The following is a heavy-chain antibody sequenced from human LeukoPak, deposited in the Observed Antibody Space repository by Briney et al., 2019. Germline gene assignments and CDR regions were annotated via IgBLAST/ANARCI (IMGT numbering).Heavy chain of an antibody. CDR2: IISILGIA. D-gene: IGHD3-22*01. CDR3: ARGSYYDSSGYQFDY. CDR1: GGTFSSYA. V-gene: IGHV1-69*04. J-gene: IGHJ4*02. Sequence: GASVKVSCKASGGTFSSYAISWVRQAPGQGLEWMGRIISILGIANYAQKFQGRVTITADKSTSTAYMELSSLRSEDTAVYYCARGSYYDSSGYQFDYWGQGTLVTVSS.